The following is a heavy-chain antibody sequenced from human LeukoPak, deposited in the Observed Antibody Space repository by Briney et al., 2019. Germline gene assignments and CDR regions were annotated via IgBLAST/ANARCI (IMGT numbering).Heavy chain of an antibody. J-gene: IGHJ4*02. Sequence: SETLSLTCTVSGGSISSYYLSWIRQPPGKGLEWIGYICNSGSTNYNPSLKSRVTISVDTSKNQFSLKLSSVTAADTAVYYCARSQRDFADYDILTGYQPGFDYWGQGTLVTVSS. CDR3: ARSQRDFADYDILTGYQPGFDY. D-gene: IGHD3-9*01. V-gene: IGHV4-59*01. CDR2: ICNSGST. CDR1: GGSISSYY.